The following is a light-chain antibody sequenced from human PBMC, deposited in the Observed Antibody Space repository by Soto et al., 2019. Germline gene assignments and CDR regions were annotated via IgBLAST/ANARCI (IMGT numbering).Light chain of an antibody. CDR1: SSDVGAYDY. CDR2: EVI. CDR3: SSYAGTNNPYG. J-gene: IGLJ1*01. V-gene: IGLV2-8*01. Sequence: QSALTQPPSASGSPGQSVTISCTGTSSDVGAYDYVSWYQEHPGKAPQLIIYEVIKRPSGVPDRFSGSKSGNTASLTVSGLQAEDEADYYCSSYAGTNNPYGFGTGTMLTVL.